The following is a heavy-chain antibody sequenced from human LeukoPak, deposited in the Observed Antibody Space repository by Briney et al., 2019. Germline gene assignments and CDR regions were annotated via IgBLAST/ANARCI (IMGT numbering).Heavy chain of an antibody. J-gene: IGHJ6*03. CDR2: IYYSGST. CDR3: ARDPGGGIAVAGIAVYYYYYMDV. D-gene: IGHD6-19*01. CDR1: GGSISSYY. Sequence: SETLSLTCTVSGGSISSYYWSWIRQPPGKGLEWIGYIYYSGSTNYNPSLKSRVTISVDTSKNQFSLKLSSVTAADTAVYYCARDPGGGIAVAGIAVYYYYYMDVWGKGTTVTISS. V-gene: IGHV4-59*12.